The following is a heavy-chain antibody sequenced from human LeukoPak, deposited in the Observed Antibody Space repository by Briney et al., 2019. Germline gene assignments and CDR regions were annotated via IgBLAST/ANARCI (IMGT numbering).Heavy chain of an antibody. CDR2: ISGYTGKA. Sequence: GASVKVSCKASGYSFTSYGISWVRQAPGQGLECLGRISGYTGKANYAEKFQGRVTMTMETSTRTVYMELRSLRSDDTAVYYCARDAGQEWHYYGMDVWGQGTTVTVSS. CDR1: GYSFTSYG. D-gene: IGHD3-3*01. V-gene: IGHV1-18*01. J-gene: IGHJ6*02. CDR3: ARDAGQEWHYYGMDV.